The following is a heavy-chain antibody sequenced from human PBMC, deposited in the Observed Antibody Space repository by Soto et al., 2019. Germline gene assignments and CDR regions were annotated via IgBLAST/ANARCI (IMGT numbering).Heavy chain of an antibody. J-gene: IGHJ5*02. CDR1: GGSISSGAYS. CDR2: IYQSGST. CDR3: ARDNSGCSNSDCYLSGWFDP. V-gene: IGHV4-30-2*06. Sequence: QLQLRESGAGLVKPSETLSLTCTVSGGSISSGAYSWTWIRQSPGKGLEWLGFIYQSGSTYYSPSLKSRVRISIDKSKNQLSRNLRSVTAADTAVYYCARDNSGCSNSDCYLSGWFDPWGQGTLVTVSS. D-gene: IGHD2-2*01.